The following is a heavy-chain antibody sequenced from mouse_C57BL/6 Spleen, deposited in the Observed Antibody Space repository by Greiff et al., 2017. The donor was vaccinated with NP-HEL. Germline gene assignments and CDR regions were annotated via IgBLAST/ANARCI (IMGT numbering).Heavy chain of an antibody. D-gene: IGHD3-2*02. J-gene: IGHJ2*01. CDR3: ARSTAQALYFDY. CDR1: GYTFTSYW. V-gene: IGHV1-50*01. Sequence: QVQLQQPGAELVKPGASVKLSCKASGYTFTSYWMQWVKQRPGQGLEWIGEIDPSDSYTNYNQKFKGKATLTVDTSSSTAYMQLSSLTSEDSAVYYCARSTAQALYFDYWGQGTTLTVSS. CDR2: IDPSDSYT.